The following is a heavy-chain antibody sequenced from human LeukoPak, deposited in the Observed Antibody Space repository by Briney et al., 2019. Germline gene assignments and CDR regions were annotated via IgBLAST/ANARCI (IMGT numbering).Heavy chain of an antibody. CDR1: GFTFDDYG. V-gene: IGHV3-20*04. CDR3: AREIFRLQKYSPGSSGWFDYFDY. D-gene: IGHD6-19*01. CDR2: INWNGGST. J-gene: IGHJ4*02. Sequence: GGSLRLSCAASGFTFDDYGMSWVRQAPGKGLEWVSGINWNGGSTGYADSVKGRFTISRDNAKNSLYLQMNSLRAEDTAVYYCAREIFRLQKYSPGSSGWFDYFDYWGQGTLVTVSS.